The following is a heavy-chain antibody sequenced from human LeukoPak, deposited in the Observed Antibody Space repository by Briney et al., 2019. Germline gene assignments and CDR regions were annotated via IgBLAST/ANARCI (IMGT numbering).Heavy chain of an antibody. J-gene: IGHJ6*03. CDR2: FYSGGST. V-gene: IGHV3-53*01. CDR1: GFTVSSNY. D-gene: IGHD4-17*01. Sequence: PGGSLRLSCAASGFTVSSNYMSWVRQAPGKGLEWVSVFYSGGSTYYADSVKGRFTISRDNSKNTLYLQMNSLRAEDTAVYYCARTTVTYYMDVWGKGTTVTVSS. CDR3: ARTTVTYYMDV.